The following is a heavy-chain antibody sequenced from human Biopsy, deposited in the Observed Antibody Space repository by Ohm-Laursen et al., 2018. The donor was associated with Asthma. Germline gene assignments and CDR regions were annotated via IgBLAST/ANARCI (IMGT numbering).Heavy chain of an antibody. Sequence: SDTLSLTCSMYGLSSSGYYWTWIRQPPGKGLEWIGESDHRGNTNTNPTLKGRVTISKDKSANEFSLKMRSVTAADTAIYYCARGPEWSGLDIWGQGTTVTVSS. CDR2: SDHRGNT. J-gene: IGHJ6*02. CDR1: GLSSSGYY. D-gene: IGHD3-3*01. V-gene: IGHV4-34*01. CDR3: ARGPEWSGLDI.